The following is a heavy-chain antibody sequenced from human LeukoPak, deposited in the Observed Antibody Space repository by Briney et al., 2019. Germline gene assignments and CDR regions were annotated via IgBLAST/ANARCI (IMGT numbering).Heavy chain of an antibody. CDR2: INSDGSNT. J-gene: IGHJ4*02. V-gene: IGHV3-74*01. CDR3: ARDTFGVGTNPYYLDY. Sequence: ETLSLTCAVYGGSFSGYYWSWIRQPPGKGLEWVSRINSDGSNTNYADSVKGRFTISRDNAKNTLYLQMNSLRAEDTAMYYCARDTFGVGTNPYYLDYWGQGTLVTVSS. D-gene: IGHD3-3*01. CDR1: GGSFSGYY.